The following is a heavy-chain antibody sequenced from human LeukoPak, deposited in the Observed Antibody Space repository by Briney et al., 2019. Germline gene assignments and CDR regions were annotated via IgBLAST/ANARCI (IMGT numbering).Heavy chain of an antibody. CDR1: GGSISSSNYY. CDR2: IYYSGST. D-gene: IGHD2/OR15-2a*01. CDR3: ARPLSKLSWLDP. Sequence: SETLSLTCTVSGGSISSSNYYWGWIPQPPGKGLEWIGSIYYSGSTYYNPSLKSRVTISVDTSKNQFSLKLRSMTAADTAVYYCARPLSKLSWLDPWGQGTLVTVSS. J-gene: IGHJ5*02. V-gene: IGHV4-39*01.